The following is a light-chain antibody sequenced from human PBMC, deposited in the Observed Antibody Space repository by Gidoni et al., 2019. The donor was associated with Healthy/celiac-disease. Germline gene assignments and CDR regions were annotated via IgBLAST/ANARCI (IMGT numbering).Light chain of an antibody. J-gene: IGLJ2*01. CDR3: QSADSSGTYRGV. V-gene: IGLV3-25*03. CDR1: ALPKQY. CDR2: KDS. Sequence: SYELTQPPSVSVSPGQTARITCSGDALPKQYAYWYQQKPGQAPVLVIYKDSERPSGIPARFSGSSSGTTVTLTISGVQAEDEADYYCQSADSSGTYRGVFGGGTKLTVL.